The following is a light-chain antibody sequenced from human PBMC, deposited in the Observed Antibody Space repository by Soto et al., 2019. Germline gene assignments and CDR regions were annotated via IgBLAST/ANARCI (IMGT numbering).Light chain of an antibody. Sequence: QSVLTQPPSASGTPGQRVTISCSGSSSNIGGNYVYWYQQLPGAAPKLLIYLNDQRPSGVPDRFFGSKSGTSASLAISGLRSEDEAEYYCSSYAGSNNYVFGTGTKVTVL. J-gene: IGLJ1*01. CDR3: SSYAGSNNYV. V-gene: IGLV1-47*02. CDR2: LND. CDR1: SSNIGGNY.